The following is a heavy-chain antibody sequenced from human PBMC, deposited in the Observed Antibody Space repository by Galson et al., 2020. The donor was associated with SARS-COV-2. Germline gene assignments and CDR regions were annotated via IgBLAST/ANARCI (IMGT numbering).Heavy chain of an antibody. Sequence: GGSLRLSCAASGFTISSYAMHWVRQAPGKGLEWVAVISYDGSNKYYADSVKGRFTISRDNSKNTLYLQMNSLRAEDTAVYYCARDGLRYYDFWSGYYGSSWFDPWGQGTLVTVSS. V-gene: IGHV3-30*04. CDR2: ISYDGSNK. D-gene: IGHD3-3*01. CDR1: GFTISSYA. CDR3: ARDGLRYYDFWSGYYGSSWFDP. J-gene: IGHJ5*02.